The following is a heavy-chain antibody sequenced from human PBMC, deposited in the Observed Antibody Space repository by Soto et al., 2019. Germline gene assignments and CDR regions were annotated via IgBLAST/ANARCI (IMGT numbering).Heavy chain of an antibody. Sequence: GGSLRLSCAASGFTFSSYWMSWVRQAPGKGLEWVANIKQDGSEKYYVDSVKGRFTISKDNAKNCLYLQMNSLKTEDTAVYYCARRPSLTYYDFWSGYYTADAFDIWGQGTMVTVSS. D-gene: IGHD3-3*01. CDR1: GFTFSSYW. J-gene: IGHJ3*02. V-gene: IGHV3-7*01. CDR3: ARRPSLTYYDFWSGYYTADAFDI. CDR2: IKQDGSEK.